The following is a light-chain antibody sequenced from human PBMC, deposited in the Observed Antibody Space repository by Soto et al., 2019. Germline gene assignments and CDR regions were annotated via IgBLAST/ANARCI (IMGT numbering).Light chain of an antibody. V-gene: IGLV2-14*03. Sequence: QSALTQPASVSGSPGQSITMSCTGSSSDIGGYNYVSWYQQYPGKAPKLLIYEVSNRPSGVSNRFSGSKSGNTASLTISGLQAEDEADYYCSSYATSIGVFGGGTKVTVL. CDR3: SSYATSIGV. J-gene: IGLJ3*02. CDR2: EVS. CDR1: SSDIGGYNY.